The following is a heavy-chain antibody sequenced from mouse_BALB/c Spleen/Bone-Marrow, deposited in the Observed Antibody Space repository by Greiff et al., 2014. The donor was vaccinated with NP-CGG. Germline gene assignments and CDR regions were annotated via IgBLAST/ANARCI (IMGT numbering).Heavy chain of an antibody. D-gene: IGHD2-14*01. CDR3: GSYRYAWYFDV. CDR2: IDPANGNT. Sequence: EVQLQESGAELVKPGASVKLSWTASGFNFKDTYMHWVKQRPEQGLEWIGRIDPANGNTKYDPKFKGKATLTADTSSNTAYLQLSSLTSEDTAVYYGGSYRYAWYFDVWGAGTTVTVSS. V-gene: IGHV14-3*02. J-gene: IGHJ1*01. CDR1: GFNFKDTY.